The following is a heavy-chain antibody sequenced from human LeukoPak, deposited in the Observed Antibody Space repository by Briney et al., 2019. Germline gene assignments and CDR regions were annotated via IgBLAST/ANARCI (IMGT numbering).Heavy chain of an antibody. CDR3: ARSGYSYGYGDY. J-gene: IGHJ4*02. CDR1: GGSFSGYY. D-gene: IGHD5-18*01. CDR2: INHSGST. V-gene: IGHV4-34*01. Sequence: SETLSLTCAVYGGSFSGYYWSWIRQPPGKGLEWIGEINHSGSTNYNPSLKSRVTISVDTSKNQFPLKLSSVTAADTAVYYCARSGYSYGYGDYWGQGTLVTVSS.